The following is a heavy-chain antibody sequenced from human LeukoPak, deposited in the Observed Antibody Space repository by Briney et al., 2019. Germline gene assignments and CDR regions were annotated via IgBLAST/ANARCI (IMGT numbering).Heavy chain of an antibody. J-gene: IGHJ3*02. Sequence: SETLSLTCTVSGGSISSYYWSWIRQPPGKGLEWIGYIYYSGSTNYNPSLKSRVTISVDTSKNQFSLKLSSVTAADTAVYYCARVLWFGDAFGIWGQGTMVTVSS. D-gene: IGHD3-10*01. CDR2: IYYSGST. CDR3: ARVLWFGDAFGI. V-gene: IGHV4-59*01. CDR1: GGSISSYY.